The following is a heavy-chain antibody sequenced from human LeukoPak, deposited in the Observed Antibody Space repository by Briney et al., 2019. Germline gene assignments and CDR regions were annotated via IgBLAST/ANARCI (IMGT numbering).Heavy chain of an antibody. Sequence: ASVTVSCKTSGYNFNRYTITWERQAPGQGLEWMGWVSTSNGATNYAEKFQGRVTMTTEAVTKTAYMELRRLTSGDTAMYFCARVSDTSMVTPGFDSWGQGTLVTVS. CDR1: GYNFNRYT. CDR2: VSTSNGAT. J-gene: IGHJ4*02. D-gene: IGHD5-18*01. V-gene: IGHV1-18*01. CDR3: ARVSDTSMVTPGFDS.